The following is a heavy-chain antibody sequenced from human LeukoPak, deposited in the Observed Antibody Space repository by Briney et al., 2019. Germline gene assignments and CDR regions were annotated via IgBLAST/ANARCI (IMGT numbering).Heavy chain of an antibody. V-gene: IGHV4-39*07. J-gene: IGHJ4*02. D-gene: IGHD6-19*01. CDR2: IYYSGST. Sequence: PSETLSLTCTVSGGSISSSSYYWGWIRQPPGKGLEWIGSIYYSGSTYYNPSLKSRVTISVDTSKNQFSLKLSSVTAADTAVYYCARDEQWLQWAYWGQGTLVTVSS. CDR1: GGSISSSSYY. CDR3: ARDEQWLQWAY.